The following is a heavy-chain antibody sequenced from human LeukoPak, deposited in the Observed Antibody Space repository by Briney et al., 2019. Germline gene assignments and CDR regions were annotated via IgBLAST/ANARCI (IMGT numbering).Heavy chain of an antibody. D-gene: IGHD2-2*01. Sequence: SETLSLTCAVYGGSFSGYYWSWIRQPPGKGLEWIGEINHSGSTNYNPSLKSRVTISVDTSKNQFSLKLSSVTAADTAVYYCARQGYQLLFDYWGQGTLVTVSS. CDR1: GGSFSGYY. CDR3: ARQGYQLLFDY. V-gene: IGHV4-34*01. J-gene: IGHJ4*02. CDR2: INHSGST.